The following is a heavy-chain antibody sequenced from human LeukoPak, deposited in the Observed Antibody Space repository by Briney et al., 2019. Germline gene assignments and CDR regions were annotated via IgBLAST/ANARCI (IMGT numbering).Heavy chain of an antibody. CDR3: ARGMADFWSGENWFDP. CDR2: ISRSSTTI. CDR1: GFTFSSHS. V-gene: IGHV3-48*04. J-gene: IGHJ5*02. Sequence: GGTLRLFCAASGFTFSSHSMNWVRQTPGKGLEWVSYISRSSTTIYYADSVKGRFTISRDNAKNSVYLEMHSLRSEDTGVYYCARGMADFWSGENWFDPWGQGTLVTVSS. D-gene: IGHD3-3*01.